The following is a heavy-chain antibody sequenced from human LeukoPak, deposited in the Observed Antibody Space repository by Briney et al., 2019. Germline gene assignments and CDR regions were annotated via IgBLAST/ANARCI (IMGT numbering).Heavy chain of an antibody. CDR2: IYYSGMT. CDR3: ARGLSWGPYYFDY. J-gene: IGHJ4*02. D-gene: IGHD7-27*01. Sequence: SETLSLTCTVSGGSISSYYWSWIRQPPGKGLEWIGYIYYSGMTDYNPSLKSRVTISVDASKNQFSLKLNSMTAADTALYYCARGLSWGPYYFDYWGQGTLVTVSS. CDR1: GGSISSYY. V-gene: IGHV4-59*01.